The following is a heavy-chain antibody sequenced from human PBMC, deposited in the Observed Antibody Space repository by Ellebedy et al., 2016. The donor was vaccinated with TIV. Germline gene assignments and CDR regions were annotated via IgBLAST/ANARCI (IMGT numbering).Heavy chain of an antibody. V-gene: IGHV1-3*01. CDR3: ASGGHLGYCSSTSCSSRLDP. Sequence: AASVKVSCKASGYTFTSYAMHWVRQAPGQRLEWMGWINAGNGNTKYSQKFQGRVTITRDTSASTAYMELSSLRSEDTAVYYCASGGHLGYCSSTSCSSRLDPWGQGTLVTVSS. D-gene: IGHD2-2*01. J-gene: IGHJ5*02. CDR1: GYTFTSYA. CDR2: INAGNGNT.